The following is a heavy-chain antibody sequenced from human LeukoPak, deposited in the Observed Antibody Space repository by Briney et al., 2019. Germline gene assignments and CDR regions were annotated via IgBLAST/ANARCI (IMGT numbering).Heavy chain of an antibody. V-gene: IGHV1-24*01. J-gene: IGHJ4*02. Sequence: ASVRVSCKVSGYTLTELSMHWVRQAPGKGREWMGGFDPEDGETIYAQKFQGRVTMTEDTSTDTAYMELSSLRSEDTAVYYCARWRELLRPPPQYYFDYWGQGTLVTVSS. D-gene: IGHD1-26*01. CDR2: FDPEDGET. CDR1: GYTLTELS. CDR3: ARWRELLRPPPQYYFDY.